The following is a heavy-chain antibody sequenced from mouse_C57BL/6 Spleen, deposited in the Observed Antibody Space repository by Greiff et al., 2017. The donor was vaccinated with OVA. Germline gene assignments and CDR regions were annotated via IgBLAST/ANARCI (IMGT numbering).Heavy chain of an antibody. CDR3: ARGITTVGAHGYFDY. V-gene: IGHV1-55*01. CDR2: IYPGSGST. Sequence: VQLQQPGAELVKPGASVKMSCKASGYTFTSYWITWVKQRPGQGLEWIGDIYPGSGSTNYNEKFKSKATLTVDTSSSTAYMQLSSLTSEDAAVYYGARGITTVGAHGYFDYWGQGTTLTVSS. J-gene: IGHJ2*01. D-gene: IGHD1-1*01. CDR1: GYTFTSYW.